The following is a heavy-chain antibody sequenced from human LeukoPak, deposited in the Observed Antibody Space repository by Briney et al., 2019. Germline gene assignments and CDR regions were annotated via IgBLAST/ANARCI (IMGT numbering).Heavy chain of an antibody. V-gene: IGHV4-34*01. CDR2: INHSGST. CDR1: GGSFSGYY. J-gene: IGHJ4*02. D-gene: IGHD6-19*01. CDR3: AGELPTSSRRSIAVGGY. Sequence: SETLSLTCAVYGGSFSGYYWSWIRQPPGKGLEWIGEINHSGSTNYNPSLKSRATISVDTSKNQFSLKLSSVTAADTAVYYCAGELPTSSRRSIAVGGYWGQGTLVTVSS.